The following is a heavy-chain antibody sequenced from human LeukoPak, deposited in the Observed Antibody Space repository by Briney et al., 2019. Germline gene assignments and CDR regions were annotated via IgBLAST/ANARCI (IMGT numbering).Heavy chain of an antibody. D-gene: IGHD1-26*01. J-gene: IGHJ4*02. CDR3: ASFAERGY. CDR2: IYYSGST. Sequence: PSETLSLTCTVSGGSISSSSYYWGWIRQPPGKGLEWIGSIYYSGSTYYNPSLKNRVTISVDTSKNQFSLKLSSVTAADTAVYYCASFAERGYWGQGTLVTVSS. CDR1: GGSISSSSYY. V-gene: IGHV4-39*01.